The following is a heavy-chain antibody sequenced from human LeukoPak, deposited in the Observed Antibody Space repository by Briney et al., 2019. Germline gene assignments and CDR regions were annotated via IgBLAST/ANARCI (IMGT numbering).Heavy chain of an antibody. D-gene: IGHD2-15*01. CDR3: ARARQVVVVAAHLYWFDP. Sequence: SETLSLTCTVSGGSISSGGYYWSWIRQHPGKGLEWIGYIYYSGSTYYNPSLKSRVTISVDTSKNQLSLKLSSVTAADTAVYYCARARQVVVVAAHLYWFDPWGQGTLVTVSS. J-gene: IGHJ5*02. CDR1: GGSISSGGYY. V-gene: IGHV4-31*03. CDR2: IYYSGST.